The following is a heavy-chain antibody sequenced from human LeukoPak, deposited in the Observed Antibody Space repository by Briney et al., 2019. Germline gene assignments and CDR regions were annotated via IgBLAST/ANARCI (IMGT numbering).Heavy chain of an antibody. Sequence: ASVKVSCKASGYTFTGYYMHWVRQAPGKGLEWMGGFDPEDGETIYAQKFQGRVTMTEDTSTDTAYMELSSLRSEDTAVYYCAIGNLDYMDVWGKGTTVTVSS. CDR2: FDPEDGET. J-gene: IGHJ6*03. CDR3: AIGNLDYMDV. D-gene: IGHD1-14*01. CDR1: GYTFTGYY. V-gene: IGHV1-24*01.